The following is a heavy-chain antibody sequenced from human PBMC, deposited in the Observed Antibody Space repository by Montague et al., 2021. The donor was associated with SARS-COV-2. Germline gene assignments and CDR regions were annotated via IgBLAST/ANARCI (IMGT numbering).Heavy chain of an antibody. CDR1: GGSFSGYY. CDR2: INHSGCT. D-gene: IGHD2-21*02. CDR3: ARGSWHIVVVTAIRDGYYGMDV. Sequence: SETLSLTCAVYGGSFSGYYWSWIRQPPGKGLEWIGEINHSGCTNYNPSLRSRVTISVDTSKNQFSLKLSSVTAAGTAVYYCARGSWHIVVVTAIRDGYYGMDVWGQGTTVTVSS. V-gene: IGHV4-34*01. J-gene: IGHJ6*02.